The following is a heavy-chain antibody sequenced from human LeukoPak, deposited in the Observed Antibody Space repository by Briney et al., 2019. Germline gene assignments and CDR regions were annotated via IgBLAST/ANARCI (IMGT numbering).Heavy chain of an antibody. J-gene: IGHJ1*01. V-gene: IGHV3-74*01. CDR2: INGDGSTT. D-gene: IGHD3-22*01. CDR3: ATGNYYDSRGYYTFGH. Sequence: PGGSLRLSCAASGFTFSSFDMHWVRQPTGRGLEWVSRINGDGSTTSYADSVKGGFTISRDNAKNTLYLRMNSLRAEDTAVYYCATGNYYDSRGYYTFGHWGQGTLVTVSS. CDR1: GFTFSSFD.